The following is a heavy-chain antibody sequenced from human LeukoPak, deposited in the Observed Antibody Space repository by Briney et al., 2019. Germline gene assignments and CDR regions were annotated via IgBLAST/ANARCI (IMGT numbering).Heavy chain of an antibody. CDR1: GGSISSSSYY. Sequence: PSETLSLTCTVSGGSISSSSYYWGWIRQPPGKGLEWIGSIYYSGSTYYNPSLKSRVTISVDTSKNRFSLKLSSVTAADTAVYYCARSGFYDSSGYYYMPFDYWGQGTLVTVSS. D-gene: IGHD3-22*01. J-gene: IGHJ4*02. CDR3: ARSGFYDSSGYYYMPFDY. CDR2: IYYSGST. V-gene: IGHV4-39*07.